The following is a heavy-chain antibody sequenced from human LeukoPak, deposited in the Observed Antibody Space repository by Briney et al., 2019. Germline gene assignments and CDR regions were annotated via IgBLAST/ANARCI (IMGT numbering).Heavy chain of an antibody. CDR1: GFTFSSHS. CDR2: ISSSSSYI. CDR3: ARIAYCGGDCPSDY. J-gene: IGHJ4*02. D-gene: IGHD2-21*02. Sequence: GGSLRLSCAASGFTFSSHSMNWVRQAPGKGLEWVSSISSSSSYIYYADSVKGRFTISRDKATNSLYMQMNSLRAEDTAVYYCARIAYCGGDCPSDYWGQGTLVTVSS. V-gene: IGHV3-21*01.